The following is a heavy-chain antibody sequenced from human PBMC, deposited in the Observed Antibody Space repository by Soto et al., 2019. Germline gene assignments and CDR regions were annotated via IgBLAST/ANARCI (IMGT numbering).Heavy chain of an antibody. CDR1: GFTFSDYY. J-gene: IGHJ6*02. Sequence: QVQLVVSGGGLVRPGGSLRLSCAASGFTFSDYYMTWIRQAPGKELEWVSYITGSSDYTNYADSVKGRFTISRDNVKNSLYLQMNSLRAEDTAVYYCAREYYYGMDVWGQGTTVTVSS. CDR2: ITGSSDYT. V-gene: IGHV3-11*05. CDR3: AREYYYGMDV.